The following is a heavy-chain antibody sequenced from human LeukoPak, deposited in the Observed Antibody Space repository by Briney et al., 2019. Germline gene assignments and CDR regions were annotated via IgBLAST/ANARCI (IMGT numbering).Heavy chain of an antibody. CDR2: MNPNSGNT. CDR3: ARARPTHYYDGSGYYNFFDY. J-gene: IGHJ4*02. Sequence: ASVKVSRKASGYTFTSYDINWVRQATGQGLEWMGWMNPNSGNTGYAQKFQGRVTITRNTSISTAYMELSSLRSEDTAVYSCARARPTHYYDGSGYYNFFDYWGQGTLVTVSS. D-gene: IGHD3-22*01. CDR1: GYTFTSYD. V-gene: IGHV1-8*03.